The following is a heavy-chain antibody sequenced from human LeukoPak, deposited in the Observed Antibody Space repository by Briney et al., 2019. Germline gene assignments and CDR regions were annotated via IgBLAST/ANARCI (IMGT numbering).Heavy chain of an antibody. Sequence: GGSLRLSCAASGFTFSSFGIHWVRQAQDKGLEWVAIVWYDGSNKYYADSVKGRFTISRDNSKNTLYLQMNSLRAEDTAVYYCARDVVAATQTFSYGMDVWGQGTTVTVSS. J-gene: IGHJ6*02. CDR1: GFTFSSFG. CDR2: VWYDGSNK. D-gene: IGHD2-15*01. CDR3: ARDVVAATQTFSYGMDV. V-gene: IGHV3-33*01.